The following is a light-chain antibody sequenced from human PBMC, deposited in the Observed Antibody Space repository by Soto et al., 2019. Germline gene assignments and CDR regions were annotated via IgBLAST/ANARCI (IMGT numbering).Light chain of an antibody. CDR3: AAWDDSLSGWV. Sequence: QSVLTRPPSASGTPGQRVTISCSGSSSNIGSNTVNWYQQLPGTAPKLLIYNTNQRPSGVPDRFSGSKSGTSASLAISGLQSEDEVEYYCAAWDDSLSGWVFGGGTKLTVL. CDR1: SSNIGSNT. CDR2: NTN. V-gene: IGLV1-44*01. J-gene: IGLJ3*02.